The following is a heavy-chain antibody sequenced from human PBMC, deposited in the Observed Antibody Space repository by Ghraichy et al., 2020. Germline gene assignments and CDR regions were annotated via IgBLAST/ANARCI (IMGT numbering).Heavy chain of an antibody. CDR2: IYYSGST. CDR1: GGSIRSYY. CDR3: ARSPDSSGYYSYFDY. J-gene: IGHJ4*02. D-gene: IGHD3-22*01. V-gene: IGHV4-59*01. Sequence: ETLSLTCTVSGGSIRSYYWSWIRQPPGKGLEWIGYIYYSGSTNNNPSLKSRVTISVDTSKNQFSLKLRSVTAADTAVYYCARSPDSSGYYSYFDYWGQGTLVTVSS.